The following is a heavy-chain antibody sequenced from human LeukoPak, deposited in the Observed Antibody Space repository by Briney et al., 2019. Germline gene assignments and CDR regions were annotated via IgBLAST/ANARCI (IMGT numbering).Heavy chain of an antibody. CDR3: ARGDFDWYYFDY. CDR1: GYTFTGYY. Sequence: ASVKVSCKASGYTFTGYYMHWVRQAPGQGLEWMGWINPNSGGTNYAQKFQGRVTMTRDTSISTAYMELSRLRFDDTAVYYCARGDFDWYYFDYWGQGTLVTVSS. CDR2: INPNSGGT. D-gene: IGHD3-9*01. V-gene: IGHV1-2*02. J-gene: IGHJ4*02.